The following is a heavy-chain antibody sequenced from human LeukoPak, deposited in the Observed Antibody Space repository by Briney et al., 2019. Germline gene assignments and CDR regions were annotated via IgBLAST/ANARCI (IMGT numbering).Heavy chain of an antibody. D-gene: IGHD6-19*01. CDR2: ISYDGSKK. J-gene: IGHJ6*02. V-gene: IGHV3-30*18. CDR3: AKADIAVAANGADV. CDR1: GFTFSNYG. Sequence: GGSLRLSCATSGFTFSNYGMHWVRQAPGKGLEWVASISYDGSKKDYADSVRGRFAISRDSSKNALYLQLNSLRAEDTAVYYCAKADIAVAANGADVWGQGTTVTVSS.